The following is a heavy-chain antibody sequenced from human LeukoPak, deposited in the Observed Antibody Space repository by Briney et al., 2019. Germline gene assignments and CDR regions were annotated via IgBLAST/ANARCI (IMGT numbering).Heavy chain of an antibody. J-gene: IGHJ4*02. CDR1: GDSISSSRYY. V-gene: IGHV4-39*07. Sequence: SETLSLTCTVSGDSISSSRYYWGWIRQPPGKGLEWIGSMFYSGSTYDNPSLKSRVTISVDTSKNQFSLKLSSVTAADTAVYYCARASITMVRGVDYWGQGTLVTVSS. CDR2: MFYSGST. CDR3: ARASITMVRGVDY. D-gene: IGHD3-10*01.